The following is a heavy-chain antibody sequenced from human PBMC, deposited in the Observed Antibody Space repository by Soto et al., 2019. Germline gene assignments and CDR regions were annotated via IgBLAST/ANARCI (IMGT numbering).Heavy chain of an antibody. J-gene: IGHJ4*02. Sequence: SETLSLTCTVSGGSINSGGYYWSWVRQHPGKGLEWIGYIYYSGSTYYNPSLKSRVTISVDTSKNQFSLKLSSVTAADTAVYYCAMGGDYYDSSGYPQGFDYWGQGTLVTVSS. CDR3: AMGGDYYDSSGYPQGFDY. CDR1: GGSINSGGYY. V-gene: IGHV4-31*03. CDR2: IYYSGST. D-gene: IGHD3-22*01.